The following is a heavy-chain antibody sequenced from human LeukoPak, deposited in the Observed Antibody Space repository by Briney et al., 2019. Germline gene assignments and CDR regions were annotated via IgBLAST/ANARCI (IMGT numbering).Heavy chain of an antibody. CDR2: IIPIFGTA. Sequence: ASVKVSCKASGGTFSSYAISWVRQAPGQGLEWIGGIIPIFGTANYAQKFQGRVTITTDESTSTVYMELSSLRSEDTAVYYCARVGIAAAGRPFDYWGQGTLVTVSS. J-gene: IGHJ4*02. V-gene: IGHV1-69*05. D-gene: IGHD6-13*01. CDR1: GGTFSSYA. CDR3: ARVGIAAAGRPFDY.